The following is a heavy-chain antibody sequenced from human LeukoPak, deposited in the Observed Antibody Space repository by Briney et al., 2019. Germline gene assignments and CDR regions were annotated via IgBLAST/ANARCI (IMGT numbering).Heavy chain of an antibody. D-gene: IGHD1-14*01. CDR1: GLTFSRFW. V-gene: IGHV3-7*01. Sequence: PGGSLRLSCAASGLTFSRFWMIWIRQAPGKGLEWVATINEDGNEKWYADSVKGRFTISRDNARNSLYLQTNSLRAEDTAVYYCATLSYRRFDYWGQGALVTVSS. CDR2: INEDGNEK. J-gene: IGHJ4*02. CDR3: ATLSYRRFDY.